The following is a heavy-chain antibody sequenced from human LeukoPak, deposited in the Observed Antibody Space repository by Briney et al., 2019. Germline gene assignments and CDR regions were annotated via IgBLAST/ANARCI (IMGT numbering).Heavy chain of an antibody. CDR2: IYYSGST. J-gene: IGHJ4*02. CDR1: GGSIRSSSYY. D-gene: IGHD7-27*01. CDR3: ASNWGGDEYYFDY. Sequence: PSETLSLTCTVSGGSIRSSSYYWGWIRQPPGKGLEWIASIYYSGSTYYNPPLKSRVTISVDTSRDQFSLSLSSVTAADTAVYYCASNWGGDEYYFDYWGQGSLVTVSS. V-gene: IGHV4-39*01.